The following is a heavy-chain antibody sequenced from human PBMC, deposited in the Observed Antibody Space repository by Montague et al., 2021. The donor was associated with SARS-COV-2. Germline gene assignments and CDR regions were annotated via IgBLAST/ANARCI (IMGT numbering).Heavy chain of an antibody. CDR3: ARFYRVLPAASFDY. V-gene: IGHV4-39*01. Sequence: SETLSLTCNVSGGSISSSSYYWGWIRQPPGKGLEWIGSIYYSGSTYYNPSLKSRVTISVDTSKNQFSLKLSSVTAADTAVYYCARFYRVLPAASFDYWGQGTLVTVSS. J-gene: IGHJ4*02. CDR1: GGSISSSSYY. CDR2: IYYSGST. D-gene: IGHD2-2*01.